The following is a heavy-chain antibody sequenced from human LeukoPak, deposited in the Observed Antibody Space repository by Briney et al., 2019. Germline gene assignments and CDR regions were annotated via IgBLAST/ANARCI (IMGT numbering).Heavy chain of an antibody. Sequence: GGSLRLSCAASGFTFSDYTLNWVRQALGKGLEWLSYISPSRGSIAYADSVKGRFTISSDSAKNSVYLQINNLRAEDTAVYYCAGDRDWAFDYWGQGILVTVSS. V-gene: IGHV3-48*01. D-gene: IGHD2-21*01. CDR3: AGDRDWAFDY. CDR2: ISPSRGSI. CDR1: GFTFSDYT. J-gene: IGHJ4*02.